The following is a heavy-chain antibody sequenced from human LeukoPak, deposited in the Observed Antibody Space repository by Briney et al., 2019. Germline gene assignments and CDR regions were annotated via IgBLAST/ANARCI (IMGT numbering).Heavy chain of an antibody. CDR2: ISGSGGST. J-gene: IGHJ5*02. CDR1: GFTFSSYA. CDR3: ANTLFGELSFDPYNWFDP. D-gene: IGHD3-10*01. V-gene: IGHV3-23*01. Sequence: GGSLRLSCAASGFTFSSYAMSWVRQAPGKGLEWVSAISGSGGSTYYADSVKGRFTISRDNSKNTLYLQMNSLRAEDTAVYYCANTLFGELSFDPYNWFDPWGQGTLVTVSS.